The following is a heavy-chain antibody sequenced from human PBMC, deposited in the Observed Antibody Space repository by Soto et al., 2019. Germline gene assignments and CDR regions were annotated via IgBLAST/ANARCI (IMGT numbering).Heavy chain of an antibody. CDR3: AKEQLSFITGTTWDYYMDV. Sequence: GGSLRLSCAASGFTFSSYGMHWVRQAPGKGLEWVAVISYDGSNKYYADSVKGRFTISRDNSKNTLYLQMNSLRAEDTAVYYWAKEQLSFITGTTWDYYMDVWGKGTTVTVSS. CDR2: ISYDGSNK. CDR1: GFTFSSYG. V-gene: IGHV3-30*18. D-gene: IGHD1-7*01. J-gene: IGHJ6*03.